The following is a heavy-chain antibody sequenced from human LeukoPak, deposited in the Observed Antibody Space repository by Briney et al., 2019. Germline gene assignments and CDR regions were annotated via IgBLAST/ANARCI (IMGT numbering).Heavy chain of an antibody. CDR1: GFTFSNAW. CDR3: TTLKRVDFWSGYHDAFDI. V-gene: IGHV3-15*01. D-gene: IGHD3-3*01. J-gene: IGHJ3*02. CDR2: IKSKTDGGTT. Sequence: GGSLTLSCAASGFTFSNAWMSWVRQAPGKGLEWVGRIKSKTDGGTTDYAAPVKGRFTISRDDSKNTLYLQMNSLKTEDAAVYYCTTLKRVDFWSGYHDAFDIWGQGTMVTVSS.